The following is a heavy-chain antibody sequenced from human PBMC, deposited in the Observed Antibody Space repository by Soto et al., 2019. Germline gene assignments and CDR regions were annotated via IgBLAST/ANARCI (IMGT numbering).Heavy chain of an antibody. J-gene: IGHJ5*02. V-gene: IGHV3-23*01. D-gene: IGHD6-13*01. CDR1: GFTFSSYA. CDR2: ISGSGGST. Sequence: GGSLRLSCAASGFTFSSYAMSWVRQAPGKGLEWVSAISGSGGSTYYADSVKGRFTISRDNSKNTLYLQMNSLRAEDTAVDYCAKDRFRRTGYSSSWPHLVRGSWFDLWGQGTLVTVSS. CDR3: AKDRFRRTGYSSSWPHLVRGSWFDL.